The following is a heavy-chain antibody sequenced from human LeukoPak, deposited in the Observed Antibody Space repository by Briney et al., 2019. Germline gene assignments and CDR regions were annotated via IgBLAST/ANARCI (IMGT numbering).Heavy chain of an antibody. J-gene: IGHJ4*02. CDR1: GFTFSSYA. V-gene: IGHV3-23*01. D-gene: IGHD3-3*01. CDR3: AARSFGVVIASFDY. Sequence: GGSLRLSCAASGFTFSSYAMSWVRQAPGKGLEGVSAISGSAGSTYSADSVKGWFTISRDNSKHTLYLQRNSLRAEDMAVYYCAARSFGVVIASFDYWGQGTLVTVSS. CDR2: ISGSAGST.